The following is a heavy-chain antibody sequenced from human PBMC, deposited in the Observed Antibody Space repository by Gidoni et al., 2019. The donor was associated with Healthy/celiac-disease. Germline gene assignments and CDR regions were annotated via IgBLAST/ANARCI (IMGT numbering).Heavy chain of an antibody. CDR2: ISSSGSTI. CDR3: ARDLSDRRVSSDGMDV. V-gene: IGHV3-11*01. J-gene: IGHJ6*02. D-gene: IGHD1-26*01. Sequence: QVQLVESGGGLVKPGGSLRLSCAASGFPFSDYYMSWIRQAPGKGLELVSYISSSGSTIYYADSVKGRFTISRDNAKNSLYLQMNSLRAEDTAVYYCARDLSDRRVSSDGMDVWGQGTTVTVSS. CDR1: GFPFSDYY.